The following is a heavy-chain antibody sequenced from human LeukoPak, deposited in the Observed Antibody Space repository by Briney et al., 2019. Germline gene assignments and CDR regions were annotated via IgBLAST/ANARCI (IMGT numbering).Heavy chain of an antibody. D-gene: IGHD6-6*01. CDR1: GFTFSSYS. J-gene: IGHJ3*02. Sequence: GGSLRLSCAASGFTFSSYSMGWVRQAPGKGLEWISSISSSSSYIYYADSVKGRFTISRDNAKNSLSLQMNSLRAEDTAVYYCARVRSIADSVYDAFDIWGQGTMVIVSS. CDR2: ISSSSSYI. CDR3: ARVRSIADSVYDAFDI. V-gene: IGHV3-21*01.